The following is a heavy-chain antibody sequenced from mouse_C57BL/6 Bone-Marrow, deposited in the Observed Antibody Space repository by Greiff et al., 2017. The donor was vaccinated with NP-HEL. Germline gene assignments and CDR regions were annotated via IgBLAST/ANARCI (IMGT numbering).Heavy chain of an antibody. V-gene: IGHV1-55*01. Sequence: QVQLQQPGAELVKPGASVKMSCKASGYTFTSYWITWVKQRPGQGLEWIGDIYPGSGSTNYNEKFKSKVTLTVDTSSSTAYMQLSSLTSEDSAVYYCAREGELPGYFDVWGTGTTVTVSS. D-gene: IGHD2-1*01. J-gene: IGHJ1*03. CDR2: IYPGSGST. CDR1: GYTFTSYW. CDR3: AREGELPGYFDV.